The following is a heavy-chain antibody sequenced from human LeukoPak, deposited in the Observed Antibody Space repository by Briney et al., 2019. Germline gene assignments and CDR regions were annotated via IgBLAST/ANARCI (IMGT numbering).Heavy chain of an antibody. CDR2: MNPNSGNT. Sequence: ASVKVSCKASGYTFTSYDINWVRQATGQGLEWVGWMNPNSGNTGYAQKFQGRVTITRNTSISTAYMELRSLRSEDTAVYYCARKYYDFWSGYYIRGSNWFDPWGQGTLVTVSS. V-gene: IGHV1-8*03. J-gene: IGHJ5*02. CDR3: ARKYYDFWSGYYIRGSNWFDP. D-gene: IGHD3-3*01. CDR1: GYTFTSYD.